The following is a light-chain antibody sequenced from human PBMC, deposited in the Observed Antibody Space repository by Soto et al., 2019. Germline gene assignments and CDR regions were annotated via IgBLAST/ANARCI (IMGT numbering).Light chain of an antibody. CDR3: VSYTDTDTLV. CDR1: SSDVGGYNY. J-gene: IGLJ1*01. V-gene: IGLV2-8*01. Sequence: QSVLTQPPSASGSPGQSVAISCTGTSSDVGGYNYVSWYQQHPGKAPKLMIYEATKRPSGISTRFSGSKSGNTAPLTISGLQHDDEGDYFCVSYTDTDTLVFGTGTKVTVL. CDR2: EAT.